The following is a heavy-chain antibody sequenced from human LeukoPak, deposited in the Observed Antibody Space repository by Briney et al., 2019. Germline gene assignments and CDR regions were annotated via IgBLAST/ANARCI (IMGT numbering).Heavy chain of an antibody. CDR3: ARGSWSYYYMDV. CDR1: GGSFSGYY. Sequence: SETLSLTCAVYGGSFSGYYWSWIRQPPGKGLEWIGEINHSGSTNYNPSLKGRVTISVDTSKNQFSLKLSSVTAADTAVYYCARGSWSYYYMDVWGKGTTVTISS. D-gene: IGHD6-13*01. V-gene: IGHV4-34*01. J-gene: IGHJ6*03. CDR2: INHSGST.